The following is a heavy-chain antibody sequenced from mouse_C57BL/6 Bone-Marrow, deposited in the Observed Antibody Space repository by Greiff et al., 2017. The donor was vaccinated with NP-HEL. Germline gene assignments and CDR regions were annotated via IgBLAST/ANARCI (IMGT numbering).Heavy chain of an antibody. D-gene: IGHD1-1*01. CDR1: GYTFTDYY. Sequence: SGPVLVKPGASVKMSCKASGYTFTDYYMNWVKQSHGKSLEWIGVINPYNGGTSYNQKFKGKATLTVDKSSSTAYMELTSLTSEDSAVYYCARWDNGSSYGPYAMDYSGQGTSLTVSS. CDR2: INPYNGGT. CDR3: ARWDNGSSYGPYAMDY. V-gene: IGHV1-19*01. J-gene: IGHJ4*01.